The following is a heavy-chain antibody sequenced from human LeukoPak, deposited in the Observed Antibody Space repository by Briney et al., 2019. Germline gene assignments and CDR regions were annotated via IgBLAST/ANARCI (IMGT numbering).Heavy chain of an antibody. V-gene: IGHV4-61*02. J-gene: IGHJ3*02. CDR3: ARSAVLGAFDI. Sequence: SETLSLTCTVSGGSISSGSYYWSWIRQPAGKGLEWIGRIYTSGSTNYNPSLKSRVTISVETSKKQFSLRLTSVTAADTAVYYCARSAVLGAFDIWGQGTMVTVSS. D-gene: IGHD2-8*01. CDR2: IYTSGST. CDR1: GGSISSGSYY.